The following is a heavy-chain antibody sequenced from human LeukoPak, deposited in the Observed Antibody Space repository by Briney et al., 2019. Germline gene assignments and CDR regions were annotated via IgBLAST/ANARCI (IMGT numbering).Heavy chain of an antibody. D-gene: IGHD6-13*01. Sequence: QAGGSLRLSCAASGFTFSSYAMSWVRQAPGKGLEWVSAISGSGGSTYYADSVKGRFTISRDNSKNTLYLQMNGLRAEDTAVYYCAKDQQLVNLYYYYMDVWGKGTTVTVSS. CDR2: ISGSGGST. J-gene: IGHJ6*03. CDR3: AKDQQLVNLYYYYMDV. V-gene: IGHV3-23*01. CDR1: GFTFSSYA.